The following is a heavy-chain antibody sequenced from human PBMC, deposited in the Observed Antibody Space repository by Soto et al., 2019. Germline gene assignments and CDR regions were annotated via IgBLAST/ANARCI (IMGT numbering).Heavy chain of an antibody. Sequence: EVQLVESEGGLVQPGGSLRLSCAASGFTFSYYWMHWVRQAPGQGLVWVSRIHSDGSSTTYADSVKGRFTISRDNAKNTLSLPMNSLRAEDTAVYYCARGDRGAFDLWGQGTMVTFS. J-gene: IGHJ3*01. CDR1: GFTFSYYW. D-gene: IGHD2-21*02. V-gene: IGHV3-74*01. CDR3: ARGDRGAFDL. CDR2: IHSDGSST.